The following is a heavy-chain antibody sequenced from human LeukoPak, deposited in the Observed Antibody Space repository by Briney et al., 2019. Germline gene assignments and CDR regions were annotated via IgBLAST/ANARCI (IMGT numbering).Heavy chain of an antibody. CDR3: ARGADGVSSNSRGWFDP. J-gene: IGHJ5*02. D-gene: IGHD2-15*01. CDR1: GFTFSSYS. Sequence: GGSLRLSCTASGFTFSSYSMNWVRQAPGKGLEWVSSISTSSSYIYYADSVKGRFTISRDNARNSLYLQMNTLRAEDTAVYSCARGADGVSSNSRGWFDPWGQGTLVTVSS. CDR2: ISTSSSYI. V-gene: IGHV3-21*01.